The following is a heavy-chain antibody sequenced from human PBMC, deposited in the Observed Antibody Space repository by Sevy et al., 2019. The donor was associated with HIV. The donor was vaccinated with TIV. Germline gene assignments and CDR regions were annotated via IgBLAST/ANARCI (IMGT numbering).Heavy chain of an antibody. CDR1: GYTFTNYY. CDR3: VRDRRGYDSTAYFYDY. J-gene: IGHJ4*01. Sequence: ASVKVSCKASGYTFTNYYMHWVRQAPGQGLEWMGIINLSGGSTTYAQKFQHRVTMTRDTSTSTVYMELSSLRSEDTAVYYCVRDRRGYDSTAYFYDYWGQGPLVTVSS. V-gene: IGHV1-46*01. CDR2: INLSGGST. D-gene: IGHD3-22*01.